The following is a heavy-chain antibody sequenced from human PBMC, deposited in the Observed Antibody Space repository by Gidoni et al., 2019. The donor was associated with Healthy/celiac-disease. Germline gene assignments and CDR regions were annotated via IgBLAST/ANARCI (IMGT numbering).Heavy chain of an antibody. CDR3: ARLGDIVVVPAATQLFDY. Sequence: QLQLQESGSGLVKPSETLSLTCPVPGGSISSSSYYWGWIRQPPGKGLEWIGSIYYSGSTYYNPSLKSRVTISVDTSKNQFSLKLSSVTAADTAVYYCARLGDIVVVPAATQLFDYWGQGTLVTVSS. D-gene: IGHD2-2*01. J-gene: IGHJ4*02. V-gene: IGHV4-39*01. CDR2: IYYSGST. CDR1: GGSISSSSYY.